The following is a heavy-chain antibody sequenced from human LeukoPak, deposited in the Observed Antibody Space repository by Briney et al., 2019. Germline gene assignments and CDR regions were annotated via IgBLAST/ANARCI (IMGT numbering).Heavy chain of an antibody. Sequence: GGSLRLSCTASGFTFSSYGMNWVRQAPGKGLEWVSSISSSSTYTYYADSVQGRFTISGDNAKNSLYLQMNSLRAEDTAVYYCARGQYSSSWSNPDYWGQGTLVTVSS. CDR2: ISSSSTYT. D-gene: IGHD6-13*01. CDR3: ARGQYSSSWSNPDY. J-gene: IGHJ4*02. CDR1: GFTFSSYG. V-gene: IGHV3-21*01.